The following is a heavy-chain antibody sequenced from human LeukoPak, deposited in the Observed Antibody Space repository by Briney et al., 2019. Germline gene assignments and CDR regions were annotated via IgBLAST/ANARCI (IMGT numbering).Heavy chain of an antibody. D-gene: IGHD2-2*01. Sequence: PSETLSLTCTVSGYSISSGNYWDWIRQPPGEGLEWIGSIYHSGSTYYNPSLKSRVTISVDTSKNQFSLKLSSVTAADTAVYYCAKRYCSSTTCYDDREAFDYWGQGALVTVSS. CDR1: GYSISSGNY. V-gene: IGHV4-38-2*02. J-gene: IGHJ4*02. CDR2: IYHSGST. CDR3: AKRYCSSTTCYDDREAFDY.